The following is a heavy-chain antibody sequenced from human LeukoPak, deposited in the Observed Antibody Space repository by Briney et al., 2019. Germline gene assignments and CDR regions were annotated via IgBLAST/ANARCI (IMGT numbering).Heavy chain of an antibody. V-gene: IGHV1-69-2*01. Sequence: GASVKISCKASGYTFTDYYMHWVQQAPGKGLEWMGRVDPEDGETIYAEKFQGRVTITADTSTDTAYMELSSLRSDDTAVYYCARGIGAVAVTFDYWGQGTLVTVSS. CDR1: GYTFTDYY. J-gene: IGHJ4*02. CDR2: VDPEDGET. D-gene: IGHD6-19*01. CDR3: ARGIGAVAVTFDY.